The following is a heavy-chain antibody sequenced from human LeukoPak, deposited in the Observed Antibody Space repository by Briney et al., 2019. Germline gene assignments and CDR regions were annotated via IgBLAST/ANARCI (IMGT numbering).Heavy chain of an antibody. D-gene: IGHD6-25*01. CDR3: ARGAATPLYYYYYMDV. CDR1: GGSFSAYY. V-gene: IGHV4-34*01. Sequence: SETLSLTCAVYGGSFSAYYWSWIRQPPGKGLEWIGEINHSGSTNYNPSLKSRVTISVDTSKNQFSLKLSSVTAADTAVYYCARGAATPLYYYYYMDVWGKGTTVTVSS. CDR2: INHSGST. J-gene: IGHJ6*03.